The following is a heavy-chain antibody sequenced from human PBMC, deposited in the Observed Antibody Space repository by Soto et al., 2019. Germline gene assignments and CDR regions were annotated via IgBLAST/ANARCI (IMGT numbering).Heavy chain of an antibody. Sequence: QVQLVESGGGVVQPGRSLRLSCAASGFTFSSYGMHWVRQAPGKGLEWVAVISYDGSNKYYADSVKGRFTISRDNSKNTLYLQMNSLRAEDTAVYYWAKDGSGSAFDIWGQGTMVTVSS. CDR3: AKDGSGSAFDI. D-gene: IGHD3-10*01. CDR1: GFTFSSYG. J-gene: IGHJ3*02. V-gene: IGHV3-30*18. CDR2: ISYDGSNK.